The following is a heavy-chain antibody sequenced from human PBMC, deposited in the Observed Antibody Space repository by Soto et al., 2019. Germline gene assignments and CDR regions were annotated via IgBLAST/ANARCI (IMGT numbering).Heavy chain of an antibody. V-gene: IGHV2-5*02. CDR1: GFSLSTSGVG. Sequence: QITLKESGPTLVKPTQTLTLTCTFSGFSLSTSGVGVGWIRQPPGKALEWLALIYWDDDKRYSPSLKSRLTITMDTSKNQVVLTMTNMDPVDTATYYCAHSALHMITFGGVGVTGYDYWGQGTLVTVSS. CDR3: AHSALHMITFGGVGVTGYDY. D-gene: IGHD3-16*01. CDR2: IYWDDDK. J-gene: IGHJ4*02.